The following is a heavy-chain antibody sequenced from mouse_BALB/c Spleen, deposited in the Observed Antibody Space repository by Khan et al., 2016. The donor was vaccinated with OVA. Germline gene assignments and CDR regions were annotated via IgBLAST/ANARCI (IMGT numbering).Heavy chain of an antibody. Sequence: EVQLQESGPGLVKPSQSLSLTCTVTGYSITSGYGWHWIRQFPGNKLEWMGYISYSGSTNYNPSLKSRISIKRDTSKNQFFLQLKSVTTEDTTTYYCARTARIRYWGQGTTLTVSS. D-gene: IGHD1-2*01. CDR1: GYSITSGYG. V-gene: IGHV3-1*02. CDR3: ARTARIRY. J-gene: IGHJ2*01. CDR2: ISYSGST.